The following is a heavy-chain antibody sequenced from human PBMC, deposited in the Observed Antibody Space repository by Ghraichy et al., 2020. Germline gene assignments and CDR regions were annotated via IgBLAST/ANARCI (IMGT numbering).Heavy chain of an antibody. CDR1: GFTFSSYS. J-gene: IGHJ6*02. CDR2: ISSSSSYI. Sequence: GGSLRLSCAASGFTFSSYSMNWVRQAPGKGLEWVSSISSSSSYIYYADSVKGRFTISRDNAKNSLYLQMNSLRAEDTAVYYCARDLCGSGGSCLRSYGMDVWGQGTTVTVSS. V-gene: IGHV3-21*01. D-gene: IGHD2-15*01. CDR3: ARDLCGSGGSCLRSYGMDV.